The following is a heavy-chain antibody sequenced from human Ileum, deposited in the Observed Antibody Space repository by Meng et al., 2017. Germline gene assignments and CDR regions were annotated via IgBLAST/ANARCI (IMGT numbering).Heavy chain of an antibody. CDR3: VRHGGKYFDS. Sequence: VQLQESWPGLVEPSGTLSLTCTVSGGSISSSFYWSWVRQSPGKGLEWIGQIYLAGSPNYNPSLESRVTISVDKSKNQFSLRLTSVTAADTAIFYCVRHGGKYFDSWGQGTLVTVSS. J-gene: IGHJ4*02. CDR2: IYLAGSP. D-gene: IGHD2-15*01. CDR1: GGSISSSFY. V-gene: IGHV4-4*02.